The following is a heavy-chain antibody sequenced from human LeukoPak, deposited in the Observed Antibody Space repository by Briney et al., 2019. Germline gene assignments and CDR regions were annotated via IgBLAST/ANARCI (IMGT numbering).Heavy chain of an antibody. CDR2: VSLSGLT. J-gene: IGHJ4*02. Sequence: PSETLSLTCTVSGGSMSSYYWSWVRQPPGQGLEWIGEVSLSGLTNYDPSLSSRVIMALDTSKNHLSLNLTSVTAADTAVYYCSRENGAFSPFGYWGQGTLVTVPS. CDR3: SRENGAFSPFGY. D-gene: IGHD2-8*01. V-gene: IGHV4-59*12. CDR1: GGSMSSYY.